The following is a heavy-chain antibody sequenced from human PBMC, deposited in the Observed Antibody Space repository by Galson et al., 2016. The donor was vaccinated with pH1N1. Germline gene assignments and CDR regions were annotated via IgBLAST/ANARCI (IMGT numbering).Heavy chain of an antibody. Sequence: SLRLSCAASEFIFSNKWMHWLRHSPGKGLEWLAVLKSDGTSARYADSVKGRFTISRDNAKNTLYLQMNSLRVEDTSVYYCIREMSWGQGVLVTVSS. CDR2: LKSDGTSA. CDR1: EFIFSNKW. V-gene: IGHV3-74*01. CDR3: IREMS. J-gene: IGHJ5*02.